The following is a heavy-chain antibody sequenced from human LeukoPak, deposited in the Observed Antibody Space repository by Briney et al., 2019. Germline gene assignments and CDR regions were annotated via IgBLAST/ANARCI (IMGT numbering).Heavy chain of an antibody. CDR3: ARVLPVASRDY. V-gene: IGHV3-7*01. Sequence: PGGSLRLSCAASGFTVSTYWISWVRQAPGKGLEWVANIKQDGSDKFYVDSVKGRFTISRDNAKNSMYLQMNSLRAEDTAIYYCARVLPVASRDYWGQGTLVTVSS. CDR1: GFTVSTYW. J-gene: IGHJ4*02. CDR2: IKQDGSDK. D-gene: IGHD2-2*01.